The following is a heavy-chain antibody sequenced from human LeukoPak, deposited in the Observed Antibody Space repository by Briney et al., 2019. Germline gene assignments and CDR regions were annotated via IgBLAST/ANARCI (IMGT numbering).Heavy chain of an antibody. CDR3: ARAHAWNYYYYGMDV. CDR2: IYSGAGA. Sequence: GGLRRLSRPAARLTGSSKDMSSVRQVPGKGLEWVSIIYSGAGAYYADSVKGRFTISRDNSKNTLYLQMNSLRPEDTAVYYCARAHAWNYYYYGMDVWGRGTTVTVSS. D-gene: IGHD5-12*01. CDR1: RLTGSSKD. V-gene: IGHV3-53*01. J-gene: IGHJ6*02.